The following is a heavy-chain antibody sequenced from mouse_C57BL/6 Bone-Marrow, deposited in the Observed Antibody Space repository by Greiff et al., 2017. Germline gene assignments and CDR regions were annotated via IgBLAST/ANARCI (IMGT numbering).Heavy chain of an antibody. J-gene: IGHJ3*01. D-gene: IGHD2-5*01. CDR2: IDPENGDT. CDR1: GFNIKDDY. Sequence: VKLMESGAELVRPGASVKLSCTASGFNIKDDYMHWVKQRPEQGLEWIGWIDPENGDTEYASKFQGKATITADTSSNTAYLQLSSLTSEDTAVYYCLYSNFFAYWGQGTLVTVSA. V-gene: IGHV14-4*01. CDR3: LYSNFFAY.